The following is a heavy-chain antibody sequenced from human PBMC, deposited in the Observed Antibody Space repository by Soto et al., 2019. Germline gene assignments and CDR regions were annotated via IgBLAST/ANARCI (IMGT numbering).Heavy chain of an antibody. V-gene: IGHV1-3*01. CDR3: ARDGPPGAVVPAARKNFDY. CDR1: GYTFTSYA. CDR2: INAGNGNT. D-gene: IGHD2-2*01. Sequence: QVQLVQSGAEVKKPGASVKVSCKASGYTFTSYAMHWVRQAPGQRLEWMGWINAGNGNTKYSQKFQGRVTITRDTSASTAYMELSSLRSEDTAVYYCARDGPPGAVVPAARKNFDYWGQGTLVTVSS. J-gene: IGHJ4*02.